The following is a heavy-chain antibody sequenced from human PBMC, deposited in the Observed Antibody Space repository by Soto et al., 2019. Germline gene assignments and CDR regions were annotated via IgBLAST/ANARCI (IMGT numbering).Heavy chain of an antibody. CDR3: ATVVAATSIYYYYGMDV. J-gene: IGHJ6*02. V-gene: IGHV1-69*13. CDR2: IIPIFGTA. Sequence: GASVKVSCKASGGTFSSYAISCVRQAPGQGLEWMGGIIPIFGTANYAQKFQGRVTITADESTSTAYMELSSLRSEDTAVYYCATVVAATSIYYYYGMDVWGQGTTVTV. D-gene: IGHD2-15*01. CDR1: GGTFSSYA.